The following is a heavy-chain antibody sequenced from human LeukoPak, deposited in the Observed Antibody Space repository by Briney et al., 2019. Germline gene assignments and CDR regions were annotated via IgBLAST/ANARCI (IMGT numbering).Heavy chain of an antibody. D-gene: IGHD6-19*01. CDR2: IYSGGST. V-gene: IGHV3-53*01. CDR1: GFTVSSNY. J-gene: IGHJ4*02. CDR3: ARSLESSGWPYYFDY. Sequence: GGSLRLSCAASGFTVSSNYMSRVRQAPGKGLEWVSVIYSGGSTYYADSVKGRLTISRDNSKNTLYLQMNSLRAEDTAVYYCARSLESSGWPYYFDYWGQGTLVTVSS.